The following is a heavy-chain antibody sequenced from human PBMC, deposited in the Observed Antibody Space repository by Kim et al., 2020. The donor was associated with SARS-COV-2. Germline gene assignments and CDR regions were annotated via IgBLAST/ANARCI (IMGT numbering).Heavy chain of an antibody. CDR2: IYPGDSDT. CDR1: GYSFTSYW. CDR3: ARDRSQINFDWSPGFPDY. Sequence: GESLKISCKGSGYSFTSYWIGWVRQMPGKGLEWMGIIYPGDSDTRYSPSFQGQVTITADKSISTAYLQWSSLKASDTAMYYCARDRSQINFDWSPGFPDYGGQGTLVTVSS. V-gene: IGHV5-51*01. J-gene: IGHJ4*02. D-gene: IGHD3-9*01.